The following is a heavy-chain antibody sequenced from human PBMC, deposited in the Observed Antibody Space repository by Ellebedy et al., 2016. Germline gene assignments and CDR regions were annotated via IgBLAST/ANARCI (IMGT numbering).Heavy chain of an antibody. V-gene: IGHV3-23*01. J-gene: IGHJ6*03. CDR1: GFTFSSYA. CDR3: ANRRQVLLWFGDPGYYMDV. CDR2: ISGSGGST. D-gene: IGHD3-10*01. Sequence: GESLKISXAASGFTFSSYAMSWVRQAPGKGLEWVSAISGSGGSTYYADSVKGRFTISRDNSKNTLYLQMNSLRAEDTAVYYCANRRQVLLWFGDPGYYMDVWGKGTTVTVSS.